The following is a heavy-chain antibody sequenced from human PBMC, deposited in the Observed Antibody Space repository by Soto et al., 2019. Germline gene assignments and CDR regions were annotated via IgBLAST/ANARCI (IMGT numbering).Heavy chain of an antibody. CDR3: AREFGELLYGSVGYYFDY. D-gene: IGHD3-10*01. Sequence: PSETLSLTCTVSGGTISSYYWSWIRQPPGKGPEWIGYIYYSGSTNYNPSLKSRVTISVDTSKNQFSLKLSSVTAADTAVYYCAREFGELLYGSVGYYFDYWGQGTLVTVSS. CDR1: GGTISSYY. CDR2: IYYSGST. J-gene: IGHJ4*02. V-gene: IGHV4-59*01.